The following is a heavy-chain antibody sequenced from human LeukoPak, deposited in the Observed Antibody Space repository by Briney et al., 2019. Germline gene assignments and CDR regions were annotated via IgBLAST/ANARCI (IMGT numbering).Heavy chain of an antibody. CDR1: GFTFDDYG. V-gene: IGHV3-9*01. D-gene: IGHD3-16*01. Sequence: GRSLRLSCAASGFTFDDYGMHWLRQAPGKGLEWVSGISWNSGSIGYADSVEGRFTISRDNAKNSLYLQMNSLRAEDTALYYCAKAPRGNDDYFDYWGQGTLVTVSS. CDR2: ISWNSGSI. CDR3: AKAPRGNDDYFDY. J-gene: IGHJ4*02.